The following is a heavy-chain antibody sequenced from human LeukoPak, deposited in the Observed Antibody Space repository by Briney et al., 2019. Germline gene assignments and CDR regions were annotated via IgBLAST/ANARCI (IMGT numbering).Heavy chain of an antibody. Sequence: ASVKVSCKASGDTFTGYYIHWVRQAPGQGLEWMGWVNPNSGGTYYKQKFQGRVTMTRDTSISSAYIELSGLRSDDTAVYFCARGRRILVGDTNAGDFFDYWGQGALVTVSS. CDR3: ARGRRILVGDTNAGDFFDY. CDR1: GDTFTGYY. V-gene: IGHV1-2*02. CDR2: VNPNSGGT. D-gene: IGHD1-26*01. J-gene: IGHJ4*02.